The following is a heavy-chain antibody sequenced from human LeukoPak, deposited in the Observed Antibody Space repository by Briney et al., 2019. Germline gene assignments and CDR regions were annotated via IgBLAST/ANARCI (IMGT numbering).Heavy chain of an antibody. CDR2: IFYDGSP. J-gene: IGHJ4*02. D-gene: IGHD3-10*01. CDR1: SGSISNSNYY. V-gene: IGHV4-39*01. CDR3: ARYYGSGRDGDY. Sequence: SETLSLTCTVSSGSISNSNYYWGWIRQPPGKGLEWIGSIFYDGSPDYNPSLKSRVTISVDTSKNQFSLKVNSVTAADTAVYFRARYYGSGRDGDYWGQGTLVTVSS.